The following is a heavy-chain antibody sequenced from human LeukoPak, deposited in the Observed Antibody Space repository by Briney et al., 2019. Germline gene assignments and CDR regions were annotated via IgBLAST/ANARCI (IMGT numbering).Heavy chain of an antibody. D-gene: IGHD2/OR15-2a*01. CDR2: INMDGSTT. Sequence: PGGSLRLSCTASGFTFSNYWMHWVRQAPGKGLVWVSRINMDGSTTTYADPVKGRFTISRHNAKNTLYLQMNSLRAEDTAVFYCAREYGQNTPHFDYWGQGTLVTVSS. CDR3: AREYGQNTPHFDY. CDR1: GFTFSNYW. J-gene: IGHJ4*02. V-gene: IGHV3-74*01.